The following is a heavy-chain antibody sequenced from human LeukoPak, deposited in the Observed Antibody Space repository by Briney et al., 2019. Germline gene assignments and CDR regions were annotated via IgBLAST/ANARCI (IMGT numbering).Heavy chain of an antibody. V-gene: IGHV4-39*01. CDR3: ASLCSGGSCYLVTDY. D-gene: IGHD2-15*01. Sequence: SETLSLTCTVSGGSISSSSYYWGWIRQSPGKGLEWIGSIYYSGSTYYNPSLKSRVTISVDTSKNQFSLKLSSVTAADTAVYYCASLCSGGSCYLVTDYWGQGTLVTVSS. CDR2: IYYSGST. J-gene: IGHJ4*02. CDR1: GGSISSSSYY.